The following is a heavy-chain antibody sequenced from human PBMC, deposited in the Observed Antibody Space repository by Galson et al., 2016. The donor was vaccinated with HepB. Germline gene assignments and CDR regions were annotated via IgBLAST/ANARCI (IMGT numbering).Heavy chain of an antibody. CDR3: AKYRLQPPAPFDY. J-gene: IGHJ4*02. D-gene: IGHD2-15*01. Sequence: SLRLSCAASGFTFSSYTMGWVRQAPGKGMEWVSSISGSLSSRYYTDSVKGRFTISRDNSKNTLYLQLTGLRAEDTAVYYCAKYRLQPPAPFDYWGQGTLVTVSS. V-gene: IGHV3-23*01. CDR2: ISGSLSSR. CDR1: GFTFSSYT.